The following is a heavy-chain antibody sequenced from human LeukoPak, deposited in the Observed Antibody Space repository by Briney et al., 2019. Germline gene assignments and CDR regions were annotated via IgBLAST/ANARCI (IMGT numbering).Heavy chain of an antibody. Sequence: PGGSLRLSCAASGFTFSNYAMNWVRQAPGKGLEWVSAVRGSGTDTDYADSVKGRFSISRDNSRNTLFLQMNSLRADDTAVYYCARGRGVLGYNFFDFWGQGTHVTVSS. CDR1: GFTFSNYA. CDR2: VRGSGTDT. CDR3: ARGRGVLGYNFFDF. J-gene: IGHJ4*02. D-gene: IGHD5-24*01. V-gene: IGHV3-23*01.